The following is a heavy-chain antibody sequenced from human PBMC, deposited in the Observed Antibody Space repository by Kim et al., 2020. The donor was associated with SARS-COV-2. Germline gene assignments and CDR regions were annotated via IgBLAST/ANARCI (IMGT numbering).Heavy chain of an antibody. J-gene: IGHJ4*02. D-gene: IGHD3-3*01. V-gene: IGHV3-30*18. Sequence: GGSLRLSCAASGFTFSSYGMHWVRQAPGQGLEWVSVISHDGSNKYYADSVEGRFTISRDNSKNTLYLQMSSLRTEDTAVYYCAKVYYDFWSAYYTPNPDYWGQGTLVAVSS. CDR1: GFTFSSYG. CDR2: ISHDGSNK. CDR3: AKVYYDFWSAYYTPNPDY.